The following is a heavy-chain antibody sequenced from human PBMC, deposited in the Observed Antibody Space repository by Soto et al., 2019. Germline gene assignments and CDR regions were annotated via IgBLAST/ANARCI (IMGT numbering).Heavy chain of an antibody. Sequence: QVQLVESGGGVVQPGRSLRLSCAASGFTFSSYAMHWVRQAPGKGLEWVAVISYDGSNKYYADSVKGRTTISRDNSKNTLSLQMNSLRAEDTAVYYCARDRRWLQLVDYWGQGTLVTVSS. V-gene: IGHV3-30-3*01. CDR1: GFTFSSYA. CDR3: ARDRRWLQLVDY. J-gene: IGHJ4*02. CDR2: ISYDGSNK. D-gene: IGHD5-12*01.